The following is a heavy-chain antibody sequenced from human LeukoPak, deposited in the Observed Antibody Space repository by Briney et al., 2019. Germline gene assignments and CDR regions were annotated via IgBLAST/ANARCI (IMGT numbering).Heavy chain of an antibody. Sequence: TGGSLRLSCAASGFTFSSYPMSWVRQAPGKGLEWVSVISDSGGSTYYADSVTGRFTISRDNSKNTLFLQMNSLRAEDTAVYYCARASYYYDSSGYPGYYFDYWGQGTLVTVSS. J-gene: IGHJ4*02. V-gene: IGHV3-23*01. D-gene: IGHD3-22*01. CDR1: GFTFSSYP. CDR3: ARASYYYDSSGYPGYYFDY. CDR2: ISDSGGST.